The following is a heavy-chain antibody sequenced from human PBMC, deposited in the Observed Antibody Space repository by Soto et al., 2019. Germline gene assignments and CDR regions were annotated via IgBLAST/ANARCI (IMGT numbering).Heavy chain of an antibody. CDR3: ARDGVTTGLFDY. V-gene: IGHV3-33*01. CDR1: GFTFSSYG. D-gene: IGHD4-17*01. J-gene: IGHJ4*02. Sequence: QVQLVESGGGVVQPGRSLRLSCAASGFTFSSYGMHWVRQAPGKGLKWVAVIWYDGSNKYYADSVKGRFTISRDNSKNTLYLQMNSLRAEDTAVYYCARDGVTTGLFDYWGQGTLVTVSS. CDR2: IWYDGSNK.